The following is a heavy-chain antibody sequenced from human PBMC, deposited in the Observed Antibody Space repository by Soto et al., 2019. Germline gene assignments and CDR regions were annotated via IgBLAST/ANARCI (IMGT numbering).Heavy chain of an antibody. Sequence: PXETLCLTGAVSGGPFTSNNWWTWVRQPPGQGLEWIGEIYRTGSTNYNPSLKSRVTISHDKSENQFSLKVTSLTAADTAVYYCASRDPGTSVDYWGQGTLVTVSS. CDR2: IYRTGST. V-gene: IGHV4-4*02. J-gene: IGHJ4*02. CDR3: ASRDPGTSVDY. CDR1: GGPFTSNNW. D-gene: IGHD1-7*01.